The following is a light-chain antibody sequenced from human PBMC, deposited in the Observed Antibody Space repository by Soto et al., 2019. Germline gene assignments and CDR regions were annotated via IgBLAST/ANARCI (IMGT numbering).Light chain of an antibody. V-gene: IGKV3-20*01. CDR2: AAS. J-gene: IGKJ4*01. Sequence: VLTQSPGTLSLSPGERSTLSCRASQSVTTHYLAWYQQEPRQPPRLLIYAASSRATDIPDRFSGSGSGTDFTLTISRLEPEDFAVYYCQQFGSSPPRTFGGGTKVDIK. CDR1: QSVTTHY. CDR3: QQFGSSPPRT.